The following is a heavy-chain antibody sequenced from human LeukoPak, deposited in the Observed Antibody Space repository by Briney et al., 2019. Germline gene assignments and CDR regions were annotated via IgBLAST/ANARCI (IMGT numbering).Heavy chain of an antibody. CDR2: IIPIFGTA. D-gene: IGHD3-22*01. CDR1: GGTFSSYA. Sequence: GASVKVSCKASGGTFSSYAISWVRQAPGQGLEWMGGIIPIFGTANYAQKFQGRVTITADESTSTAYMELSSLRSEDTAVYYCARVPPPYDSSGYYFDYWGQGTLVTVSS. CDR3: ARVPPPYDSSGYYFDY. V-gene: IGHV1-69*13. J-gene: IGHJ4*02.